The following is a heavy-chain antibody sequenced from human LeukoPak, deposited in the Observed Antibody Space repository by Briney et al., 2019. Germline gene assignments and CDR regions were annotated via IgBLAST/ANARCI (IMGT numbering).Heavy chain of an antibody. V-gene: IGHV4-4*07. Sequence: PSETLPLTCTVSGGSVSNYYWSWIRQPAGKGLEWIGRIYTTGATNYIPSLKSRVTMSVDTSKNQFSLKLTSVTAADTAVYYCAREGPSIVTSAFDIWGQGIMVTVSS. CDR2: IYTTGAT. J-gene: IGHJ3*02. CDR1: GGSVSNYY. D-gene: IGHD3-16*01. CDR3: AREGPSIVTSAFDI.